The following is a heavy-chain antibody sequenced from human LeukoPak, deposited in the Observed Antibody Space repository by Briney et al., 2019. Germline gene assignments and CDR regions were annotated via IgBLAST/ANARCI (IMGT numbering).Heavy chain of an antibody. CDR2: ISGSGGST. J-gene: IGHJ3*01. V-gene: IGHV3-23*01. CDR3: AKDNIVMVVAATGV. CDR1: GFTFSSYA. Sequence: PGGSLRLSCAASGFTFSSYAMSWVRQAPGKGLEWVSAISGSGGSTYYADSVKGRFTISRDNSKNTLYLQMNSLRAEDTAVYYCAKDNIVMVVAATGVWGQGTMVTVSS. D-gene: IGHD2-15*01.